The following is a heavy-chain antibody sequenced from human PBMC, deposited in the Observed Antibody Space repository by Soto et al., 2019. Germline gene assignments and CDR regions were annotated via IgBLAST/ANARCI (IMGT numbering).Heavy chain of an antibody. Sequence: SETLSLTCAVYGGSFSGYYWSWIRQPPGKGLEWIGEINHSGSTNYNPSLKSRVTISVDTSKNQFSLKLSSVTAADTAVYYCARGSHYDFWSGYYYWGQGTLVTVSS. CDR2: INHSGST. CDR1: GGSFSGYY. V-gene: IGHV4-34*01. CDR3: ARGSHYDFWSGYYY. J-gene: IGHJ4*02. D-gene: IGHD3-3*01.